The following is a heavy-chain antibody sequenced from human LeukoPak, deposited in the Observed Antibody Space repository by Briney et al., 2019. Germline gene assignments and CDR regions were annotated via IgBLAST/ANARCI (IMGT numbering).Heavy chain of an antibody. CDR2: ISGSGGST. J-gene: IGHJ4*02. CDR3: AKGGMSRFLEWLRGSYYFDY. D-gene: IGHD3-3*01. CDR1: GFTFSRFW. V-gene: IGHV3-23*01. Sequence: QTGGSLRLSCAASGFTFSRFWMSWVRQAPGKGLEWVSAISGSGGSTYYADSVKGRFTISRDNSKNTLYLQMNSLRAEDTAVYYCAKGGMSRFLEWLRGSYYFDYWGQGTLATVSS.